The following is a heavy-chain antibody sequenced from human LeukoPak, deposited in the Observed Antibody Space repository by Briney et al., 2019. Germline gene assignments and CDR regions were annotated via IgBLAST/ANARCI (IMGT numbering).Heavy chain of an antibody. CDR3: AGVGTMVRGATYYYYYYYMDV. CDR2: INPNSGGT. CDR1: GYTFTGYY. D-gene: IGHD3-10*01. V-gene: IGHV1-2*02. J-gene: IGHJ6*03. Sequence: ASVKVSCKASGYTFTGYYMHWVRQAPGQGLEWMGWINPNSGGTNYAQKFQGRVTMTRDMSISTAYMELSRLRSDDTAVYYCAGVGTMVRGATYYYYYYYMDVWGKGTTVTVSS.